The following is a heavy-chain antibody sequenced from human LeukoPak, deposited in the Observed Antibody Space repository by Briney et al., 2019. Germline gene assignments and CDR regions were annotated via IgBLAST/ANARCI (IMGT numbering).Heavy chain of an antibody. Sequence: GESLRLSCAASGFTFSTYWMSWVRQAPGKGLEWVANIKQDGSEKYYMDSVKGRLTISRDNAKNSLYLQMNSLRAEDTAMYYCARDAYFALWGRGTLVTVSS. CDR3: ARDAYFAL. V-gene: IGHV3-7*04. CDR1: GFTFSTYW. D-gene: IGHD2-21*01. CDR2: IKQDGSEK. J-gene: IGHJ2*01.